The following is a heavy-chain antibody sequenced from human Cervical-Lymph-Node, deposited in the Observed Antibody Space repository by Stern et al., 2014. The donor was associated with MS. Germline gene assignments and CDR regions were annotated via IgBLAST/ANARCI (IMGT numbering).Heavy chain of an antibody. Sequence: VQLVESGPGLVKPSETLSLTCAVSGGSISSRYWGWIRQPPGKGLEWIGLISHSGDTKYNPSLKSRVTLSLDTSKNQFSLKVPSVTAADTAVYYCARLSTAVDFWGQGTLVTVSS. V-gene: IGHV4-59*08. CDR2: ISHSGDT. J-gene: IGHJ4*02. CDR1: GGSISSRY. CDR3: ARLSTAVDF.